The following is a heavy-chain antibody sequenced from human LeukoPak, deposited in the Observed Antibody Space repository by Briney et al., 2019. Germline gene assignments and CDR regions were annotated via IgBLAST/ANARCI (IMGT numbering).Heavy chain of an antibody. CDR2: ISSSGGTI. V-gene: IGHV3-48*03. D-gene: IGHD2-21*02. Sequence: GGSLRLSCAASGFSVRSKYMSWVRQAPGKGPEWVSYISSSGGTIYYADSVKGRFTISRDNAKNSLYLQMNSLRAEDTAVYYCARWESHVVVTAGPAIYYYYYYMDVWGKGTTVTISS. J-gene: IGHJ6*03. CDR3: ARWESHVVVTAGPAIYYYYYYMDV. CDR1: GFSVRSKY.